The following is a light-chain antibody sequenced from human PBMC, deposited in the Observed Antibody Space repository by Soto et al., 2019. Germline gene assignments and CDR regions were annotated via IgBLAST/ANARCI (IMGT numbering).Light chain of an antibody. Sequence: QSALTQSPSVSGAPGQRVSISCTGTSSNIGAGFDVHWYQQLPATAPKLLIYGNNNRPSGVPDRFSGSKSGTSASLAITGLQAEYEADYYCQSYDTSLSGGSVFGTGTKLTVL. V-gene: IGLV1-40*01. CDR3: QSYDTSLSGGSV. CDR2: GNN. CDR1: SSNIGAGFD. J-gene: IGLJ1*01.